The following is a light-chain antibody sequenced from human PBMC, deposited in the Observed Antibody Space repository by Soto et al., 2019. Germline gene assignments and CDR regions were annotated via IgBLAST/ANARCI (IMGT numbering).Light chain of an antibody. CDR1: QSLLHITGETF. V-gene: IGKV2D-29*02. CDR2: EVS. CDR3: MQSTQLPPT. Sequence: DVVMAQTPLSLSVGPGQPAAISCKSSQSLLHITGETFLFWYLQKPGQSPQLLIYEVSTRVSGVPDRFSGSGSGTDFTLEISRVETDDVGIYYCMQSTQLPPTFGQGTQLEIK. J-gene: IGKJ5*01.